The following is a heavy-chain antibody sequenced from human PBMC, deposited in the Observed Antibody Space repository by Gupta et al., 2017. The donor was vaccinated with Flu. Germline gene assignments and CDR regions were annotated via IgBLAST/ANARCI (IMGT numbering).Heavy chain of an antibody. CDR3: ARGHNSFDI. D-gene: IGHD2-21*01. Sequence: EVQLVESGGGLVQPGGSLRLSCAVSGFTFSDHFMDWVRQAPGRGLEWVGRTRNKANSYTTEYAASVKGRFIISRDDSKNSLYLQMNSLKTEDTAVYYCARGHNSFDIWGQGTMVTVSS. J-gene: IGHJ3*02. CDR1: GFTFSDHF. CDR2: TRNKANSYTT. V-gene: IGHV3-72*01.